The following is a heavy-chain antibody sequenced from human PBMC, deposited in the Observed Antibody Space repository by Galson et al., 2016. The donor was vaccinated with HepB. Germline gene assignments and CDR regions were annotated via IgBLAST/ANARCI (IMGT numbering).Heavy chain of an antibody. D-gene: IGHD3-22*01. CDR3: ARDPADNGFSGSTIDY. J-gene: IGHJ4*02. V-gene: IGHV3-23*01. CDR1: GFTFSTCG. Sequence: SLRLSCAASGFTFSTCGMTWFRQAPGKGLEWVSTINKGGKNTHYADSVNGRFIISRDNSENTVSLQMNSLRAEDTAVYYCARDPADNGFSGSTIDYWGQGSLVTVSS. CDR2: INKGGKNT.